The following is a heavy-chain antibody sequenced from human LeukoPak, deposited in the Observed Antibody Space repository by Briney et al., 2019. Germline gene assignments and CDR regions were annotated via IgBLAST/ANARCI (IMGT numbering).Heavy chain of an antibody. CDR2: INWNGGST. J-gene: IGHJ4*02. Sequence: GGTLRLSCAASGFTFSHYGMTWVRQAPGKGLEWVSGINWNGGSTGYADSVKGRFTISRDNAKNSLYLQMNSLRAEDTALYYCARGLYYDSSGYYYFDYWGQGTLVTVSS. V-gene: IGHV3-20*04. CDR3: ARGLYYDSSGYYYFDY. D-gene: IGHD3-22*01. CDR1: GFTFSHYG.